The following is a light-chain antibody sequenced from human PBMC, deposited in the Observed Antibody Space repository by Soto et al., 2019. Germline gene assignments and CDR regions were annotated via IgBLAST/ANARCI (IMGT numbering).Light chain of an antibody. V-gene: IGKV3-11*01. CDR3: QQRSNWPPV. CDR2: DAS. J-gene: IGKJ4*01. Sequence: EIVLTQSPATLSLSPGERATLSCRASQSVSSYLAWHQQKPGQAPRLLIYDASNRATGIPARFSGSGSGTDSTLTISSLEPEDFAVYYCQQRSNWPPVFGGGTKVDIK. CDR1: QSVSSY.